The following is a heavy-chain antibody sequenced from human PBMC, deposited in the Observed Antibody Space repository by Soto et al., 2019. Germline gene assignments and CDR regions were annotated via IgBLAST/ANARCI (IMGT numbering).Heavy chain of an antibody. V-gene: IGHV1-69*13. J-gene: IGHJ1*01. CDR1: GGTFSSYA. Sequence: SVKVSCKASGGTFSSYAISWVRQAPGQGLEWMGGIIPIFGTANYAQKFQGRVTITADESTSTAYMELSSLRSEDTAVYYCARARDSSSWYGGAEYFQHWGQGTLVTVSS. CDR3: ARARDSSSWYGGAEYFQH. CDR2: IIPIFGTA. D-gene: IGHD6-13*01.